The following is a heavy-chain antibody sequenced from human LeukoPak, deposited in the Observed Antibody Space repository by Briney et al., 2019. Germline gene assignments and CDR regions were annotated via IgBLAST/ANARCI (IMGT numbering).Heavy chain of an antibody. D-gene: IGHD3-22*01. Sequence: PGGSLRLSCAASGFTFSSYAMHWVRQAPGRGLEWVAVISYDGSNKYYADSVKGRFTISRDNSKNTLYLQMNSLRAEDTAVYYCARDAQSGYSYHFDYWGQGTLVTVSS. CDR2: ISYDGSNK. V-gene: IGHV3-30-3*01. CDR1: GFTFSSYA. J-gene: IGHJ4*02. CDR3: ARDAQSGYSYHFDY.